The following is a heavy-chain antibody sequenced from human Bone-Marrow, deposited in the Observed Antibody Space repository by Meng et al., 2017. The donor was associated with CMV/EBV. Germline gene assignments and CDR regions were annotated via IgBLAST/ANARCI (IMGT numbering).Heavy chain of an antibody. D-gene: IGHD2-2*01. V-gene: IGHV4-39*01. CDR3: ARLGEGPAALHYYYGMDV. CDR2: IYYSGST. CDR1: GGSISSSSYY. J-gene: IGHJ6*02. Sequence: SETLSLTCTVSGGSISSSSYYWGWIRQPPGKGLEWIGSIYYSGSTYYNPSLKSRVTISVDTSKNQFSLKLSSVTAADTAVYYCARLGEGPAALHYYYGMDVWGQGTTVTVYS.